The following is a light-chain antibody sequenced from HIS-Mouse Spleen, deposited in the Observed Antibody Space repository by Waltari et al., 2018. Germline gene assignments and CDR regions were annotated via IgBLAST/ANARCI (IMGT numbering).Light chain of an antibody. Sequence: DIVLTQSPDTLSLSPGERATLSCRASQSVSSSYLAWYQQKPGQAPRLLSYGASSRATGIPDRFSGSGSGTDFTLTISRLEPEDFAVYYCQQYGSSPFGGGTKVEIK. J-gene: IGKJ4*01. CDR3: QQYGSSP. V-gene: IGKV3-20*01. CDR1: QSVSSSY. CDR2: GAS.